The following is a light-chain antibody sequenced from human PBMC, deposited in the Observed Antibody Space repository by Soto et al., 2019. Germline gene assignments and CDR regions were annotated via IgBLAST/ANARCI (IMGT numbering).Light chain of an antibody. J-gene: IGKJ1*01. Sequence: EIVMTQSPGTLSLSPGERATLSCMASQSVSSNLAWYQQKPGQAPRLLIYGASTRATGIPARFSGSGSGTEFTLTISSLQSEDFAVYYCQQYNNWLRTFGQGTKVDIK. CDR3: QQYNNWLRT. CDR2: GAS. CDR1: QSVSSN. V-gene: IGKV3-15*01.